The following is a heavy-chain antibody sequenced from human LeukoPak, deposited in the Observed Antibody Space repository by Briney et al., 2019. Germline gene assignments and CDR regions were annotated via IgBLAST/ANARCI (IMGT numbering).Heavy chain of an antibody. D-gene: IGHD2-15*01. V-gene: IGHV3-73*01. CDR1: GFTLSGSA. J-gene: IGHJ4*02. CDR3: SGGYCSGGSCYRSDY. CDR2: IRSKANSYAT. Sequence: GGSLRLSCAASGFTLSGSAMHWVRQASGKGLEWVGRIRSKANSYATAYAASVKGRFTISRDDSKNTAYLQMNSLKTEDTAVYYCSGGYCSGGSCYRSDYWGQGTLVTVSS.